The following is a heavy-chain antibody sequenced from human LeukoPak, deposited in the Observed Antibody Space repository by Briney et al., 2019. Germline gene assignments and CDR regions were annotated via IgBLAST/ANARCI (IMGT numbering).Heavy chain of an antibody. CDR1: GIAFSDSA. D-gene: IGHD6-19*01. J-gene: IGHJ5*02. V-gene: IGHV3-23*01. Sequence: GGSPRLSCAASGIAFSDSAMYWVRQAPGKGLECVSVITDSYNTYYGDSVKGRFTVSRDNSRKTLFLQMNSLRVDDTALYYCVKGACSSGCSGNHWGQGTRVIVSS. CDR2: ITDSYNT. CDR3: VKGACSSGCSGNH.